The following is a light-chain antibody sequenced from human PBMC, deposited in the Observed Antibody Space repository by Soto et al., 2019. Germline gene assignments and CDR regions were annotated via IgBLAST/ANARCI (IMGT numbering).Light chain of an antibody. CDR2: GAS. CDR3: QQYGRTPIT. V-gene: IGKV3-20*01. CDR1: QSVTSSY. J-gene: IGKJ5*01. Sequence: IVFTQSTGTLSLSPGERATLSCRASQSVTSSYLPWYQQKPGQAPRLLIYGASSRATGIPDRSSGSGSWTDFTLTISRLGPRDSGVCYCQQYGRTPITFGEGTRRETK.